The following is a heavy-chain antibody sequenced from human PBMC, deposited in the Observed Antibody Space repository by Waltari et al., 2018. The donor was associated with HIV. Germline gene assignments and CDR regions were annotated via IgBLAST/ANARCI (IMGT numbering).Heavy chain of an antibody. D-gene: IGHD3-10*02. V-gene: IGHV3-30-3*01. CDR3: ARNYVPNQNYYYYGMDV. Sequence: QVQLVESGGGVVQPGRSLRLSGVPSGFPFSSYAMHWVRQAPGKGLGWVAIISYDGSNIYYADSVRGRFTISRDNSKNTLYVQMNSLTADDTAVYYCARNYVPNQNYYYYGMDVWGQGSTVTVSS. J-gene: IGHJ6*02. CDR2: ISYDGSNI. CDR1: GFPFSSYA.